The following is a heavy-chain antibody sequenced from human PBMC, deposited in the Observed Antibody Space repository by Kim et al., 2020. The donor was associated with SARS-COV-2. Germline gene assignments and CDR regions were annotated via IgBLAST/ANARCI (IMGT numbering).Heavy chain of an antibody. D-gene: IGHD6-25*01. CDR3: ARISSSTQRLGWFDP. V-gene: IGHV1-46*01. Sequence: QKFQGRVTMTRDTSTSPVYMELSSLRSEDTAVYYCARISSSTQRLGWFDPWGQGTLVTVSS. J-gene: IGHJ5*02.